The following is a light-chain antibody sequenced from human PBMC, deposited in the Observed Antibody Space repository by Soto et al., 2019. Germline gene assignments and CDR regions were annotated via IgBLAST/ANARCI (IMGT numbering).Light chain of an antibody. CDR3: QQYDASPLT. CDR1: QTLSNNS. Sequence: EIVLTQSPGTLSLSPGERATLSCRASQTLSNNSLAWYQQRLGQTPRLLIYAASTRDTDIPDRFNGSGSGTDFALTISRLEPEDFALYYCQQYDASPLTFGPGTKVDVK. V-gene: IGKV3-20*01. J-gene: IGKJ3*01. CDR2: AAS.